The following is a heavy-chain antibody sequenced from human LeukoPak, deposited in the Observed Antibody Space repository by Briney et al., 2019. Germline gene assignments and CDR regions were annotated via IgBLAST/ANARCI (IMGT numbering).Heavy chain of an antibody. CDR3: ARGAGLDY. CDR1: GGSISSYY. V-gene: IGHV4-59*01. Sequence: SETLSLTCTVSGGSISSYYWSWIRQPPGKGLEWIGYIYYSGCTNYNPSLKSRVTISVDTSKNQFSLKLSSVTAADTAVYYCARGAGLDYWGQGTLVTVSS. CDR2: IYYSGCT. J-gene: IGHJ4*02.